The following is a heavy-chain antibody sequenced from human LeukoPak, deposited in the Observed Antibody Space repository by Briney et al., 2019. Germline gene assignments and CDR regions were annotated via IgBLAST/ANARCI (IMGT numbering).Heavy chain of an antibody. CDR1: GYTFTGYY. CDR2: INPNSGGT. CDR3: ASSSPYCSGGSCYSRPLGY. Sequence: ASVKVSCKASGYTFTGYYMHWVRQAPGQGLEWMGRINPNSGGTNYAQKFQGRVTMTRDTSISTAYMELSRLRSDATAVYYCASSSPYCSGGSCYSRPLGYWGQGTLVTVSS. D-gene: IGHD2-15*01. V-gene: IGHV1-2*06. J-gene: IGHJ4*02.